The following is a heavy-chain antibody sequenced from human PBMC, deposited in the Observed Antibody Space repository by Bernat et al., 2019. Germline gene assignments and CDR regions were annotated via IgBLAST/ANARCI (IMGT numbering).Heavy chain of an antibody. CDR3: AEGPSGSWYVMDY. D-gene: IGHD6-13*01. CDR1: GFTFSSYC. J-gene: IGHJ4*02. CDR2: ISDDGSNK. V-gene: IGHV3-30*03. Sequence: VQLVESGGGLVQPGRSLRLSCAASGFTFSSYCMHWVRQAPGKGLEWVSVISDDGSNKYYADSVKGCFTISSDNSKNTLYLQKNSLRAEATAVYYCAEGPSGSWYVMDYWGQGTLVTVSS.